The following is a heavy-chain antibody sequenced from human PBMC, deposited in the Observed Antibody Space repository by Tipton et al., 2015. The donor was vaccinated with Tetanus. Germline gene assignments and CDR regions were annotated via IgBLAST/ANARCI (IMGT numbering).Heavy chain of an antibody. V-gene: IGHV5-51*01. D-gene: IGHD3-3*01. CDR2: IYPDCFEP. CDR1: GYSFSGYW. CDR3: ARHPDFWSGYYFVL. J-gene: IGHJ4*02. Sequence: QLVQSGAEVKKAGESLKISCKGSGYSFSGYWIGWVRQMPGKGLEWMAIIYPDCFEPRYSPPFQGHVTISVDKSINTAYLQWDSLKASDTSIYYCARHPDFWSGYYFVLWGQGTLVNVSS.